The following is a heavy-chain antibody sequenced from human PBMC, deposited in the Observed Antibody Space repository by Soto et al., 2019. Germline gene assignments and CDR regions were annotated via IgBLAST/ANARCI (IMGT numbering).Heavy chain of an antibody. CDR2: ISSSGGST. J-gene: IGHJ4*02. CDR3: AKAIAVVRTASFYFDF. D-gene: IGHD2-15*01. V-gene: IGHV3-23*01. Sequence: GGSLRLSCTASGFTVSSYAMSWVRQAPGKGLEWVSIISSSGGSTYYTDSVKGRFTISRDSSKNTLFLQMNSLRADDTAVYYCAKAIAVVRTASFYFDFWGQGTPVTVSS. CDR1: GFTVSSYA.